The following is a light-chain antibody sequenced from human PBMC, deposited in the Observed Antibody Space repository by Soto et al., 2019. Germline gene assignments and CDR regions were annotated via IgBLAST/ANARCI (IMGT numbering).Light chain of an antibody. Sequence: QSALTQPASVSGSPGQSITISCSGSSGDVGNYDLVSWYQQIPGKAPQLMIFEVSRRPSRVSDRFSGSKSGNTASLTISGLPAERAGVIFCCAYAGIGAYVFAGGTKRTVL. V-gene: IGLV2-23*02. CDR1: SGDVGNYDL. J-gene: IGLJ3*02. CDR2: EVS. CDR3: CAYAGIGAYV.